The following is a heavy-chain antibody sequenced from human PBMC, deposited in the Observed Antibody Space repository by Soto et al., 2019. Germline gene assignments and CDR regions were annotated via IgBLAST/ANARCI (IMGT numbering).Heavy chain of an antibody. V-gene: IGHV1-69*01. CDR1: GGTFSSYA. CDR3: GRGSYDRSGYYAFDI. D-gene: IGHD3-22*01. Sequence: QVQLVQSGAEAKKPGSSVKVSCKASGGTFSSYAISWVRQAPGQGLEWMGGIIPIFGTANYAQKFQGRVTITADESTSTADMELSSLRSEDTAVYYCGRGSYDRSGYYAFDIWGQGTMVTVSS. J-gene: IGHJ3*02. CDR2: IIPIFGTA.